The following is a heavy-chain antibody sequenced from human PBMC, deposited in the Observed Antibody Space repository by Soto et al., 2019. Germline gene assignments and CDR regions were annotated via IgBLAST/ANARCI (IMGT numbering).Heavy chain of an antibody. CDR3: ARDWKGAEGFDP. Sequence: ASVKVSCKASGYTFSTYGFSWVRQAPGQGLEWMGWIGAYNGDTNYAQNFQGRVTMTTDTSTTTSYMELRSLRSDDTAVYVCARDWKGAEGFDPWGQGTLVTVSS. V-gene: IGHV1-18*01. CDR2: IGAYNGDT. CDR1: GYTFSTYG. J-gene: IGHJ5*02. D-gene: IGHD1-1*01.